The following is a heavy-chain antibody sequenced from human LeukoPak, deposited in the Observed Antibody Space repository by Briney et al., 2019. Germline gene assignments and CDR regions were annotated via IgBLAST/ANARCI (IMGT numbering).Heavy chain of an antibody. Sequence: ASVKVSCKASGYTFTGYYIYWVRQAPGQGLEWMGWIKPNSGDTNYAQNFQGRVTMTRDTSISTAYMELSSLRSDDTAVYYCARDAGIWGQGTMVTVSS. CDR3: ARDAGI. V-gene: IGHV1-2*02. CDR1: GYTFTGYY. CDR2: IKPNSGDT. D-gene: IGHD6-13*01. J-gene: IGHJ3*02.